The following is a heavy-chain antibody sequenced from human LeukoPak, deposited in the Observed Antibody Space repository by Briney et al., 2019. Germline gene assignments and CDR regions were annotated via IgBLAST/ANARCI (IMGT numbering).Heavy chain of an antibody. CDR3: ARRVASSYWYFDL. CDR1: GGSISSSSYY. V-gene: IGHV4-39*02. J-gene: IGHJ2*01. CDR2: IYYSGST. Sequence: SETLSLTCTVSGGSISSSSYYWGWIRQPPGKGLEWIGSIYYSGSTYHNPSLKSRVTVSVDTSKNHFSLKLSSVTAADTAVYYCARRVASSYWYFDLWGRGTLVTVSS.